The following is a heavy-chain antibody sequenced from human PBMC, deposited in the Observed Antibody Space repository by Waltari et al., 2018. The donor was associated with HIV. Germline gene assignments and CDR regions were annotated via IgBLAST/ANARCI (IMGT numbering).Heavy chain of an antibody. CDR2: IQHSGST. CDR3: ARVSDSYGTVFEY. CDR1: GGSLSIGSYY. Sequence: QVQLQESGPGLVKSSQTLSLPCTVSGGSLSIGSYYWNWLRQHPGKGLEWIGYIQHSGSTYYNPSLKSRVSISVNTSKNQFSLNLTSVTAADTAVYYCARVSDSYGTVFEYWGQGTLVSVSS. D-gene: IGHD3-10*01. V-gene: IGHV4-31*03. J-gene: IGHJ4*02.